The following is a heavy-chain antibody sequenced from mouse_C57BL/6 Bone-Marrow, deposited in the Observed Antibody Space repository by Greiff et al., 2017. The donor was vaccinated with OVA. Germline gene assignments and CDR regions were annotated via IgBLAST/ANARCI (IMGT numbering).Heavy chain of an antibody. J-gene: IGHJ3*01. V-gene: IGHV5-9-1*02. CDR3: TRGTGIYYDYAWFAY. Sequence: EVQLVESGEGLVKPGGSLTLSCAASGFTFSSYAMSWVRQTPEKRLEWVAYISSGGDYIYYADTVKGRFTISRDNARNHLYLQMRSLQSEDAAMYYCTRGTGIYYDYAWFAYWGKGTLVTVSA. D-gene: IGHD2-4*01. CDR1: GFTFSSYA. CDR2: ISSGGDYI.